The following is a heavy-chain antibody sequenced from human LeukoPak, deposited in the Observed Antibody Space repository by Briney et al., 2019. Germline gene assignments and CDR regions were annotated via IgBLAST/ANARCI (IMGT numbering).Heavy chain of an antibody. CDR3: AKDIVVVPAARRDRKQQLVS. Sequence: SQTLSLTCTVSGGSISGGTYYWSWIRQPAGKGLEWIGRIYTSGSTNYNPSLKSRVTMSVDTSKNQFSLKLSSVTAADTAVYYCAKDIVVVPAARRDRKQQLVSWGQGTLVTVSS. V-gene: IGHV4-61*02. CDR2: IYTSGST. CDR1: GGSISGGTYY. J-gene: IGHJ4*02. D-gene: IGHD2-2*01.